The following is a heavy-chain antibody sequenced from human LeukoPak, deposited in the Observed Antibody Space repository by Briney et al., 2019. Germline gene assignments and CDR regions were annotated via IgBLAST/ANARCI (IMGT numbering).Heavy chain of an antibody. Sequence: PSETLSLTCTVSDGSISSYYWSWIRQPVGKGLEWIGRIYTSGSTNYNPSLKSRVTMSVDTSKNQLSLKLSSVTAADTAVYYCARNYCSGGSCYSGFDYWGQGALVTVSS. V-gene: IGHV4-4*07. CDR2: IYTSGST. CDR3: ARNYCSGGSCYSGFDY. D-gene: IGHD2-15*01. CDR1: DGSISSYY. J-gene: IGHJ4*02.